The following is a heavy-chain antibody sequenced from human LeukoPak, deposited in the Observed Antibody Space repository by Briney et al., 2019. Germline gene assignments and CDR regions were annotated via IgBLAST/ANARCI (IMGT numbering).Heavy chain of an antibody. D-gene: IGHD5-12*01. V-gene: IGHV1-3*01. J-gene: IGHJ4*02. Sequence: GASVKVSCKASGYPFTSYTIYWVRQAPGQRLEWMGRISAGNANTKYSQKFQGRVTITADESTSTAYMELSSLRSEDTAVYYCAREGEFSGYDAFYFDYWGQGTLVTVSS. CDR2: ISAGNANT. CDR3: AREGEFSGYDAFYFDY. CDR1: GYPFTSYT.